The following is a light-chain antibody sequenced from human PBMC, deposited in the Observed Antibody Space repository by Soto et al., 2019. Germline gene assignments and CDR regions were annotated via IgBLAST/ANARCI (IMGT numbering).Light chain of an antibody. CDR3: QHLNDYRYT. Sequence: DLQLTQSPSFLSASVGDRVTITCRASQAISSSLAWYQHNPGKAPKLLIYAASTLQNGVPSSFSGSRSGTEFTLTISSLQPEDFATYYCQHLNDYRYTFGQGTKVEIK. J-gene: IGKJ2*01. CDR2: AAS. V-gene: IGKV1-9*01. CDR1: QAISSS.